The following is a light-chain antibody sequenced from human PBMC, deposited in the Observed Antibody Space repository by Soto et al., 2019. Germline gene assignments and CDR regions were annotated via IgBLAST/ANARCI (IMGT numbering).Light chain of an antibody. CDR2: EVS. V-gene: IGLV2-23*02. Sequence: QSALTQPASVSGSPGQSITISCTGTSSDVGSYNLVSWYQQHPGKAPKLMIYEVSTRPSGVSNRFSGSKSGNTASLTISGLQAEDEADYYCCSYAGSSANSVFGTGTKLTVL. J-gene: IGLJ1*01. CDR3: CSYAGSSANSV. CDR1: SSDVGSYNL.